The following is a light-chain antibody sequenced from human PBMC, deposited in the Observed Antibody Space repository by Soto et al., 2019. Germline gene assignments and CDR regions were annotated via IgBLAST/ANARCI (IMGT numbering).Light chain of an antibody. CDR1: SGHSTNA. CDR2: LKGDGSH. V-gene: IGLV4-69*01. Sequence: QPVLTQSPSASASLGASVRLTCTLSSGHSTNAIAWYRQQPEKGPRYLMNLKGDGSHIKGDGIPDRFSGSSSGAERYLTISSLQSEDEADYYCQTWGSGIVVFGGGTKVT. J-gene: IGLJ2*01. CDR3: QTWGSGIVV.